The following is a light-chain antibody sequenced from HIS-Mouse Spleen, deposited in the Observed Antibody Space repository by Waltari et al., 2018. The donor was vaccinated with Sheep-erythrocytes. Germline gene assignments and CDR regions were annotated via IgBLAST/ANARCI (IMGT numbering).Light chain of an antibody. Sequence: QSALTQPASVSGSPGQSITIYCTGTSSDVGSDNLVSWYQQHPGKAPKLMVYEGSKRPSGVSNRFSGSKSGNTASRTISGLQAEYEADYYCCSYAGSSTFHVVFGGGTKLTGL. CDR3: CSYAGSSTFHVV. J-gene: IGLJ2*01. CDR2: EGS. V-gene: IGLV2-23*03. CDR1: SSDVGSDNL.